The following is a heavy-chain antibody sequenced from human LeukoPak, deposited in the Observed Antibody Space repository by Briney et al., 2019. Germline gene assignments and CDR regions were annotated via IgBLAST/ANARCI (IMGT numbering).Heavy chain of an antibody. J-gene: IGHJ4*02. V-gene: IGHV3-53*01. D-gene: IGHD2-2*01. Sequence: GGSLRLSCAASGFTVSSNYMSWVRQAPGKGLEWVSVIYSGGSTNYADSVRGRFTISRDTSKNTLYLQMNSLRDEDTAVYYCARGYCSSTDCHLARHFEYWGQGTLVTVSS. CDR2: IYSGGST. CDR1: GFTVSSNY. CDR3: ARGYCSSTDCHLARHFEY.